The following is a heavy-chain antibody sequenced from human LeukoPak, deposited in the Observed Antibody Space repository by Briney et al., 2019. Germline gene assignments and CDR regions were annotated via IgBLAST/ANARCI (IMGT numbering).Heavy chain of an antibody. CDR2: IYYSGST. J-gene: IGHJ3*02. Sequence: TSETLSLTCTVSGGSISSSSYYWGWIRQPPGKGLEWIGSIYYSGSTYYNPSLKSRVTISVDTSKNQFSLKLSSVTAADTAVYYCARASPGIAAAGPDAFDIWGQGTMVTVSS. CDR3: ARASPGIAAAGPDAFDI. V-gene: IGHV4-39*01. D-gene: IGHD6-13*01. CDR1: GGSISSSSYY.